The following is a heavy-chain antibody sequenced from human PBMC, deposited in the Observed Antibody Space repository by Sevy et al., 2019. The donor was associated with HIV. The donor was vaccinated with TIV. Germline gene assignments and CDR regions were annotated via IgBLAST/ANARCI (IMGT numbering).Heavy chain of an antibody. D-gene: IGHD6-19*01. J-gene: IGHJ3*02. CDR3: ARGGKARSTVAGAFDI. V-gene: IGHV3-11*01. CDR2: ISTSGSTI. CDR1: GFTFSDYY. Sequence: GGSLRLSCAASGFTFSDYYMSWIRQAPGKGLEWVSYISTSGSTIYYADSVKGRFTISRDNAKNSLYLQMNSLRVEDTAVYYCARGGKARSTVAGAFDIWGQGTMVTVSS.